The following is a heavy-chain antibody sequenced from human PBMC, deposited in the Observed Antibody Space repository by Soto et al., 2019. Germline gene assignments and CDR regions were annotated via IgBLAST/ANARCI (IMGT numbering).Heavy chain of an antibody. V-gene: IGHV4-4*07. J-gene: IGHJ4*02. D-gene: IGHD3-3*01. CDR2: IYTSVYTSANT. Sequence: SETLSLTCTVSGASISSYYWSWIRQPAGKGPEWIGRIYTSVYTSANTNYNHSLKSRVTMSVDASKNQFSLRLSSVTAADTAVYYCARSPGLEFYDYWGQGMLVTVSS. CDR3: ARSPGLEFYDY. CDR1: GASISSYY.